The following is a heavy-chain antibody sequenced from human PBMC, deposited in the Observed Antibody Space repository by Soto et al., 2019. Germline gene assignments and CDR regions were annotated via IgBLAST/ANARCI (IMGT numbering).Heavy chain of an antibody. CDR2: LNPKSGNT. CDR1: GYTFTSYD. J-gene: IGHJ4*02. V-gene: IGHV1-8*01. Sequence: QVQLVQSGPEAKKPGASVKVSCKASGYTFTSYDFNWVRQAPGQGLEWMGWLNPKSGNTGSAQKFQGRVTMTRNSSISTAYMELSSLRSEDTAVYYCARVAGSPDYWGQGTLVTVSS. D-gene: IGHD1-26*01. CDR3: ARVAGSPDY.